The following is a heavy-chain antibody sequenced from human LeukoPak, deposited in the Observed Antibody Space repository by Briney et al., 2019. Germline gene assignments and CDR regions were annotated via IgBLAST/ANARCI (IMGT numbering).Heavy chain of an antibody. D-gene: IGHD6-6*01. J-gene: IGHJ3*02. CDR2: IIPIFGTA. V-gene: IGHV1-69*05. CDR3: ARATRIAARPVFAFDI. Sequence: SVKVSCKASGGTFSSYAISWVRQAPGQGLEWMGGIIPIFGTANYAQKFQGRVTITTDESTSTAYMELSSLRSEDTAVYYCARATRIAARPVFAFDIWGQGTMVTVSS. CDR1: GGTFSSYA.